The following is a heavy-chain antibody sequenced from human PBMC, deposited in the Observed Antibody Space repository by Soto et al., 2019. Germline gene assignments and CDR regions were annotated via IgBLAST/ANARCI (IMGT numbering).Heavy chain of an antibody. Sequence: PSETLSLTCTVSGGSINNYYLSWIRQSPGKGLEWIGYMYYGGRTNYNPSLKSRVTISVDTSKMQVSLKLSSVTAADTAVYFCARGTPSPLIVRSSRGPWFDPWGQGTLVTVSS. CDR3: ARGTPSPLIVRSSRGPWFDP. J-gene: IGHJ5*02. D-gene: IGHD2-15*01. CDR1: GGSINNYY. V-gene: IGHV4-59*08. CDR2: MYYGGRT.